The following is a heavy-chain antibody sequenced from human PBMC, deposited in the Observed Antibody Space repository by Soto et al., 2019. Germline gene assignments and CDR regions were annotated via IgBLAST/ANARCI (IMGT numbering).Heavy chain of an antibody. CDR3: ASSYYGSGNPKDYYYGMDV. Sequence: ASVKVSCKASGNTVPNYAIHWVRQAPGQRLEWMGWINAGNGNTKYSQKFQGRVTITRDTSASTAYMELSSLRSEDTAVYYCASSYYGSGNPKDYYYGMDVWGQGTTVTVSS. CDR1: GNTVPNYA. D-gene: IGHD3-10*01. V-gene: IGHV1-3*01. J-gene: IGHJ6*02. CDR2: INAGNGNT.